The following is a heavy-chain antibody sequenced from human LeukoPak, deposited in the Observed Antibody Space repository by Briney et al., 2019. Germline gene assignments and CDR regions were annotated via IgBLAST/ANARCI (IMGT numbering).Heavy chain of an antibody. CDR2: ITGGGGST. V-gene: IGHV3-23*01. CDR3: AKVTDIVVVVAATYFDY. D-gene: IGHD2-15*01. Sequence: GGSLRLSCAASGFTFSSYSMNWVRQAPGKELEWVSAITGGGGSTYYADSVKGRFTISGDNSKNTLYLQMNSLRAEDTAIYYCAKVTDIVVVVAATYFDYWGQGTLVTVSS. J-gene: IGHJ4*02. CDR1: GFTFSSYS.